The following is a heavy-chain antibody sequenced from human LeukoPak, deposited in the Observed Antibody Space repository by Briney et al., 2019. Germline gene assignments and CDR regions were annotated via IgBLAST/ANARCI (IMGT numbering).Heavy chain of an antibody. CDR3: ATPHDATAYYYDSSGYFY. CDR2: IYPAYSDT. CDR1: GYSFSGYW. D-gene: IGHD3-22*01. Sequence: GESLKISCKGSGYSFSGYWIAWVRQMPGKGLDWMGIIYPAYSDTRYSPSFQGKVTISADKPITTAYLQWSSLKASDTAMYYCATPHDATAYYYDSSGYFYWGQGTLVTVSS. V-gene: IGHV5-51*04. J-gene: IGHJ4*02.